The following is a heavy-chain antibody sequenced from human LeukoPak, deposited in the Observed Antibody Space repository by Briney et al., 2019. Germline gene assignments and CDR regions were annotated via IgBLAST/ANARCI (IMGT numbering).Heavy chain of an antibody. CDR2: IWPDGTTT. Sequence: GRSLRLSCAASGFTFSSYGMHWVRQAPGKGLEWVATIWPDGTTTYYGDSVKGRFTISRDNSKNTLYLEMNSLRAEDTAVYYCAKAAPYFLDYWGQGALVTVSP. D-gene: IGHD2/OR15-2a*01. V-gene: IGHV3-33*06. CDR1: GFTFSSYG. CDR3: AKAAPYFLDY. J-gene: IGHJ4*02.